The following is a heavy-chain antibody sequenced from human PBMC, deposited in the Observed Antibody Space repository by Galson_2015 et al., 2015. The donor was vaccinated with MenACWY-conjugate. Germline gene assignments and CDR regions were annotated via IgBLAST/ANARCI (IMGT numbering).Heavy chain of an antibody. D-gene: IGHD1-26*01. CDR2: ISSSGGTT. Sequence: SLRLSCAASGFTFSSYAMNWVRQAPGKGLEWVSAISSSGGTTYYADSVKGRFTISRDNAKNTLYLQMNSLRAEDTAVYYCARLGGNYRTTSHFDYWGQGTLVTVSS. CDR3: ARLGGNYRTTSHFDY. V-gene: IGHV3-23*01. J-gene: IGHJ4*02. CDR1: GFTFSSYA.